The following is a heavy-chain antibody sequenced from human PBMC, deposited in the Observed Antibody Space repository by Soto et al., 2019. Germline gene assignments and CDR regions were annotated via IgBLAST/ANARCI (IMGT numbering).Heavy chain of an antibody. CDR3: ARGKGSCGRNSSTSCHNYYMDV. CDR1: GGSFSGYY. J-gene: IGHJ6*03. Sequence: SETLSLTCAVYGGSFSGYYWSWIRQPPGKGLEWIGEINHSGSTNYNPSLKSRVTISVDTSKNQFSLKLSSVTAADTAVYYCARGKGSCGRNSSTSCHNYYMDVWGKGTTVTVSS. CDR2: INHSGST. D-gene: IGHD2-2*01. V-gene: IGHV4-34*01.